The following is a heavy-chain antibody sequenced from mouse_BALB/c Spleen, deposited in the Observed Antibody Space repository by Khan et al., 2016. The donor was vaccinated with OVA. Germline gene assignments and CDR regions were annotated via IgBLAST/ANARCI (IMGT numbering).Heavy chain of an antibody. V-gene: IGHV1S56*01. CDR2: IYPGNVNI. Sequence: VQLQESGPELVKPGASVRISCKASGYTFTSYYIHWVKQRPGQGLEWIGWIYPGNVNIDYNEKFKGKATLTADKSSSTAYMQLSSLTSEDSAVYFCARSGGNYPSYAMDYWGQGTSVTVSS. J-gene: IGHJ4*01. D-gene: IGHD2-1*01. CDR1: GYTFTSYY. CDR3: ARSGGNYPSYAMDY.